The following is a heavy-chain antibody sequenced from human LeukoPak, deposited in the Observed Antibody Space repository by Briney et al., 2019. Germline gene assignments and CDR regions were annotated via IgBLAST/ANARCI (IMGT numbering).Heavy chain of an antibody. CDR1: GYTFTSYY. CDR3: VREAIFGVVIILAPLDN. V-gene: IGHV1-46*01. Sequence: DSVKVSCKASGYTFTSYYMHWVRQAPAPGHERMGISNPSGGSTSYAQTFQGRLTMIRDTSTSTVYMQLSSLISDATAADYCVREAIFGVVIILAPLDNWGQGTLVTVSS. CDR2: SNPSGGST. D-gene: IGHD3-3*02. J-gene: IGHJ4*02.